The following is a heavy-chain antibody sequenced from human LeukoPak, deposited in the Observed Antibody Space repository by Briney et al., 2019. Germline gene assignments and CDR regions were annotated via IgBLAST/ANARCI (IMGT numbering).Heavy chain of an antibody. CDR1: GFTFDDYG. CDR3: AKGPRGKWVVVPAAIQGFDY. Sequence: GGSLRLSCAASGFTFDDYGMTWVRQAPGKGLEWVSGISRNGGSSVYADSVKGRFTITRDNAKNSLYLQMKNLRAEDTALYYCAKGPRGKWVVVPAAIQGFDYWGQGTLVTVSS. CDR2: ISRNGGSS. D-gene: IGHD2-2*02. J-gene: IGHJ4*02. V-gene: IGHV3-20*04.